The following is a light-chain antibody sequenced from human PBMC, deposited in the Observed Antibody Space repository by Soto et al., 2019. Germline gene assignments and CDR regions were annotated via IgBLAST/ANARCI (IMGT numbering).Light chain of an antibody. V-gene: IGKV1-5*03. CDR3: QHYNSYPYT. CDR2: KAS. CDR1: QSISTW. Sequence: DIQMTQSPSTLSASLGDTVTITCRASQSISTWLAWYQQKPGKAPKLLIYKASSLQSGVPSRFSGSGSWTEFTLFISSLQPDDFATYYCQHYNSYPYTFGQGTKLEIK. J-gene: IGKJ2*01.